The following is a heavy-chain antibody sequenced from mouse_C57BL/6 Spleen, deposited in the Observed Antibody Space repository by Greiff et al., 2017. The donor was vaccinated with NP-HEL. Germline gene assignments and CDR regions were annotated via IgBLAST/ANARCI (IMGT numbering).Heavy chain of an antibody. V-gene: IGHV5-16*01. Sequence: EVKLMESEGGLVQPGSSMKLSCTASGFTFSDYYMAWVRQVPEKGLEWVANINYDGSSTYYLDSLKSRFIISRDNAKNILYLQMSSLKSEDTATYYCARDDARGHYGSSYGYFDVWGTGTMVTVSS. CDR3: ARDDARGHYGSSYGYFDV. CDR2: INYDGSST. CDR1: GFTFSDYY. D-gene: IGHD1-1*01. J-gene: IGHJ1*03.